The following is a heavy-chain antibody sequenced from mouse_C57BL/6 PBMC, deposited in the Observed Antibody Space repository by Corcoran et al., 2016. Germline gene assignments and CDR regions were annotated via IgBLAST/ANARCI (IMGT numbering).Heavy chain of an antibody. J-gene: IGHJ2*01. D-gene: IGHD2-4*01. V-gene: IGHV1-26*01. CDR1: GYTFTDYY. CDR3: ARDDYLRD. CDR2: INPNNGGT. Sequence: EVQLQQSGPELVKPGASVKISCKASGYTFTDYYMNWVKQSHGKSLEWIGDINPNNGGTSYNQKFKGKATLTVDKSSSTAYMELRSLTSEDSAVYYCARDDYLRDWGQGTTLTVSS.